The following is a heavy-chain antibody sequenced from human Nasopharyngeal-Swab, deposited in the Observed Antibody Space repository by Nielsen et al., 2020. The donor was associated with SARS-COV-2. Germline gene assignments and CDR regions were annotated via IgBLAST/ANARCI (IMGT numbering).Heavy chain of an antibody. J-gene: IGHJ6*02. V-gene: IGHV3-30*04. D-gene: IGHD5-24*01. CDR2: ISYDGSNK. CDR1: GFTFSSYA. CDR3: ARGETRRDGYKNPYYYYYGMDV. Sequence: GESLKISCAASGFTFSSYAMHWVRQAPGKGLEWVAVISYDGSNKYYADSVKGRFTISRDNSKNTLYLQMNSLRAEDTAVYYCARGETRRDGYKNPYYYYYGMDVWGQGTTVTVSS.